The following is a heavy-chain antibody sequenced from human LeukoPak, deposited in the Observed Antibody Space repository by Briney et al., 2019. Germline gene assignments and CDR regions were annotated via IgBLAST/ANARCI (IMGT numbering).Heavy chain of an antibody. J-gene: IGHJ3*01. CDR2: IKQDGSEK. CDR1: GFTFSSYW. D-gene: IGHD1-26*01. Sequence: GGSLRLSCAASGFTFSSYWMSWVRQVPGKGLEWVANIKQDGSEKYYVDSVKGRFAISKDNAKNSLYLQMDSLRVEDTAMYYCVRVSIAGSTIAFDVWGQGTMVTVPS. V-gene: IGHV3-7*01. CDR3: VRVSIAGSTIAFDV.